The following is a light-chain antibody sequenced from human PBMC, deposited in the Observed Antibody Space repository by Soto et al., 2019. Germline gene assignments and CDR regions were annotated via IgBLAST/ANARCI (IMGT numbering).Light chain of an antibody. CDR1: QSIARH. Sequence: DIQMTQSPSSLSASVGDRVTITCRASQSIARHLNWYQQRPGRAPKILIYAASSLQRGVPSKFSGRGSGTDFTLTISGLQPDDFATYYCQQSHSNAYTFGQGTKLEIK. J-gene: IGKJ2*01. V-gene: IGKV1-39*01. CDR3: QQSHSNAYT. CDR2: AAS.